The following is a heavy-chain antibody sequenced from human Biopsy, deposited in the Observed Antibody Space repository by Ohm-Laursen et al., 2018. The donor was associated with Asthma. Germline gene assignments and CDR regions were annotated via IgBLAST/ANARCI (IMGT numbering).Heavy chain of an antibody. J-gene: IGHJ4*02. D-gene: IGHD3-22*01. CDR3: ARRWRSYDSSNYYLDQ. V-gene: IGHV4-4*02. CDR2: IYHRGNA. CDR1: GGSISVSNW. Sequence: SETLSLTCNGSGGSISVSNWWRWVRQPPGRGLEWIGQIYHRGNANYTPSLKSRVTMSEAKSKNQFSLKLPSATAADTAVYFCARRWRSYDSSNYYLDQWGQGTLVTVSS.